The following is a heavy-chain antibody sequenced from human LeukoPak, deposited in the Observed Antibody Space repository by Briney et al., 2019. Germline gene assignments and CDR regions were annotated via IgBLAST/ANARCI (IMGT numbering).Heavy chain of an antibody. V-gene: IGHV3-48*03. CDR3: ARVAYYYDSSGYYVSYYYMDV. CDR2: ISSSGSTI. CDR1: GFTFSSYE. J-gene: IGHJ6*03. D-gene: IGHD3-22*01. Sequence: GGSLRLSCAASGFTFSSYEMNWVRQAPGKGLEWVSYISSSGSTIYYADSVKGRFTISRDNAKNSLYLQMNSLRAEDTAVYYCARVAYYYDSSGYYVSYYYMDVWGKGTTVTISS.